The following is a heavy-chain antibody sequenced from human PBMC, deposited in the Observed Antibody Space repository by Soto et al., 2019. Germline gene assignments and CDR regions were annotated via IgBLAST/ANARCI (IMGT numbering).Heavy chain of an antibody. D-gene: IGHD6-13*01. CDR3: ACYSSASDYIDF. CDR1: GGSVSSGSYY. J-gene: IGHJ4*02. Sequence: SETLSLTCTFSGGSVSSGSYYWSWIRQAPGKGLEWIGYIYNSGKTDYSPSLKSRVTISVDTSKNQLSLMLSSVTAADTAVYFCACYSSASDYIDFWGRGTLVTGSS. CDR2: IYNSGKT. V-gene: IGHV4-61*01.